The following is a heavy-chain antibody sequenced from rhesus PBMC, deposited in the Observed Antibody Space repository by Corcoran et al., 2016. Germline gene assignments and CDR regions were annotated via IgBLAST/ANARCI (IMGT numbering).Heavy chain of an antibody. CDR2: IFDSIGST. CDR1: GGSISGGYG. V-gene: IGHV4S7*01. J-gene: IGHJ4*01. Sequence: QVQLQESGPGLVKPSETLSLTCAVSGGSISGGYGWSWIRQPPGKGLEWIGHIFDSIGSTYYNPSLTSRVTISRDTSKNQFSLKLSSVTAADTAVYYCARLSSYYFDYWGQGVLVTVSS. CDR3: ARLSSYYFDY.